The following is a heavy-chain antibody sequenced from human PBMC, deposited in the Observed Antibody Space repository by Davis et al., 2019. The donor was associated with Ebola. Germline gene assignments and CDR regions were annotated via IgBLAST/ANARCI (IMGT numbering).Heavy chain of an antibody. CDR1: GFTFSDYY. CDR3: AREGVTPGYYYYMDV. D-gene: IGHD2-21*02. V-gene: IGHV3-11*06. CDR2: ISSSSSYT. J-gene: IGHJ6*03. Sequence: PGGSLRLSCAASGFTFSDYYMSWIRQAPGKGLEWVSYISSSSSYTNYADSVKGRFTISRDNAKNSLYLQMNSLRAEDTVVYYCAREGVTPGYYYYMDVWGKGTTVTVSS.